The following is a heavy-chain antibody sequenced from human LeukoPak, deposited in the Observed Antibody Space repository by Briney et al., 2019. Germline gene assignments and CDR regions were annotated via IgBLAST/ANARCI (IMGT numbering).Heavy chain of an antibody. J-gene: IGHJ6*02. Sequence: SETLSLTCAVSGGSISGYYWSWIRQPAGKGLEWIGRIYTSGSTNYNPSLKSRLTMSVDTSKSQFSLKLTSVTAADTAVYYCARVTTTVRYHYYGMDVWGQGTTVTVSS. CDR2: IYTSGST. CDR1: GGSISGYY. V-gene: IGHV4-59*10. CDR3: ARVTTTVRYHYYGMDV. D-gene: IGHD4-4*01.